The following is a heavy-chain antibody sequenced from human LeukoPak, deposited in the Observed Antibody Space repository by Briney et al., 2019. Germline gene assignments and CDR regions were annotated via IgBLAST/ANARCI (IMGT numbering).Heavy chain of an antibody. CDR3: ARGKDIVATGGVFDY. D-gene: IGHD5-12*01. CDR1: GFTFDDYG. Sequence: GGSLRLSCAASGFTFDDYGMSWVRQAPGKGLEWVSGINWNGGSTGYADSVKGRFTISRDNAKNSLYLQMNSLRAEDTALYYCARGKDIVATGGVFDYWGQGTLVTVSS. J-gene: IGHJ4*02. CDR2: INWNGGST. V-gene: IGHV3-20*04.